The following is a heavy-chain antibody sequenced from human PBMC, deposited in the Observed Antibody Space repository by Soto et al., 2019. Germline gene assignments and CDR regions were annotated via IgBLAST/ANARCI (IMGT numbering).Heavy chain of an antibody. D-gene: IGHD5-18*01. V-gene: IGHV4-39*01. Sequence: SETLPLTCTVSCDSIISSSNHRGWIRQPPEKGLEWIGSIYYSGSTYYNPSLKSRVTISVHTSKNQFSLKLSSVTAADTAVYYCVTRGDRAMGPKAVFDNWGQGILVNVSS. CDR2: IYYSGST. CDR1: CDSIISSSNH. CDR3: VTRGDRAMGPKAVFDN. J-gene: IGHJ4*02.